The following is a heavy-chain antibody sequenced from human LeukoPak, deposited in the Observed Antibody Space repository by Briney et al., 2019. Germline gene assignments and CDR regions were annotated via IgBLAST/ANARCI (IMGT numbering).Heavy chain of an antibody. D-gene: IGHD6-13*01. CDR2: IYDSETT. CDR3: ARLSVSSWISDY. V-gene: IGHV4-59*08. J-gene: IGHJ4*02. CDR1: GGSISSSY. Sequence: SETLSLTCTVSGGSISSSYWSWIRQPPGKGLEWIASIYDSETTKYNPSLRSRVTISVDPSKNQFSLKLRSVTAADTTVYYCARLSVSSWISDYWGQGTLVTVSS.